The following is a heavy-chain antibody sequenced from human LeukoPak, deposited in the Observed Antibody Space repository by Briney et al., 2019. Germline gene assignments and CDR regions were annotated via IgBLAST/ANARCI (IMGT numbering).Heavy chain of an antibody. Sequence: GGSLRLSCVASGFTFSSYKMSWVRQAPRKGLEWVANINQDASEKNYLDSVKGRFTISRDNAKNSLYLQMNSLRAEDTAMYYCARAIPYSGNYIWYFDSWGQGTLVTVSS. V-gene: IGHV3-7*01. CDR2: INQDASEK. J-gene: IGHJ4*02. CDR1: GFTFSSYK. CDR3: ARAIPYSGNYIWYFDS. D-gene: IGHD1-26*01.